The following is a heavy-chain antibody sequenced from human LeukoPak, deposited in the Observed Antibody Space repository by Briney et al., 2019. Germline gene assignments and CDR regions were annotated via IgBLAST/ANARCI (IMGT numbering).Heavy chain of an antibody. CDR1: GGSISSYY. J-gene: IGHJ6*03. Sequence: SETLSLTCSVSGGSISSYYWSWIRQPPGKGLEWLAFIYTDGSTNYNPSLKSRVTISVDTSSNQFSLKLSSVTAADTAVYFGAKTGNGYDAHYYYDYMDVWGKGTTVTVSS. CDR2: IYTDGST. CDR3: AKTGNGYDAHYYYDYMDV. V-gene: IGHV4-4*09. D-gene: IGHD5-12*01.